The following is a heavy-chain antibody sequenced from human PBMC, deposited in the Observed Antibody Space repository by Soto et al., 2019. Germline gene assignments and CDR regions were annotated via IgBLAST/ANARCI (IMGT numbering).Heavy chain of an antibody. CDR1: GFTFSNYA. CDR2: INGGGDST. D-gene: IGHD2-15*01. J-gene: IGHJ4*02. CDR3: APHAAASDY. Sequence: GGSLRLSCAASGFTFSNYAMSWVRQAPGKGLEWVSAINGGGDSTFYADSVKGRFTISRDNSKNTLYLQMNSLRAEDTAVYYCAPHAAASDYWGQGTLVTVSS. V-gene: IGHV3-23*01.